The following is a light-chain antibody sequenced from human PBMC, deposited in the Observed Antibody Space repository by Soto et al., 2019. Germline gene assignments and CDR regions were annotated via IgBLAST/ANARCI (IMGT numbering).Light chain of an antibody. Sequence: QSALTQPPSASGSPGQSVTISCTGTSSDVGGCKFVSWYQQHPGKAPKLMIYEVSKRPSGVPARFSGSKSGNTASLTVSGLQAEDEDDYYCSSCAGSNNPYVFGTGTKLTVL. J-gene: IGLJ1*01. CDR1: SSDVGGCKF. CDR3: SSCAGSNNPYV. CDR2: EVS. V-gene: IGLV2-8*01.